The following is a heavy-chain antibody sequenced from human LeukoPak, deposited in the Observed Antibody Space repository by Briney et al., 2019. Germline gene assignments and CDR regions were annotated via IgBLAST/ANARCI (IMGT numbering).Heavy chain of an antibody. D-gene: IGHD6-19*01. Sequence: SETLSLTCTVSGGFISSYYWSWIRQPPGKGLEWIGYIYYSGSTNYNPSLKSRVTISVDTSKNQFSLKLSSVTAADTAVYYCAGQTTGYSSGWLDYWGQGTLVTVSS. CDR3: AGQTTGYSSGWLDY. CDR1: GGFISSYY. CDR2: IYYSGST. J-gene: IGHJ4*02. V-gene: IGHV4-59*01.